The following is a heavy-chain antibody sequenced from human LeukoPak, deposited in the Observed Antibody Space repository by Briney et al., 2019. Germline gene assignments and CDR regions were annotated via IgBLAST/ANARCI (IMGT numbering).Heavy chain of an antibody. CDR3: ARTGYSSSEDHFINWFDP. CDR1: GFTFSSYA. V-gene: IGHV3-23*01. CDR2: ISGSDGST. Sequence: GGSLRLSCAASGFTFSSYAMSWVRQAPGKGLEWVSGISGSDGSTYYADSVKGRFTISRDNSKNTLYLQMNSLRAEDTAVYYCARTGYSSSEDHFINWFDPWGQGTLVTVSS. D-gene: IGHD6-13*01. J-gene: IGHJ5*02.